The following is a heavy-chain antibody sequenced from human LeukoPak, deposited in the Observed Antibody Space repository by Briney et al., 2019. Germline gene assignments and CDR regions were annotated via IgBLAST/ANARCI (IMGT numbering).Heavy chain of an antibody. Sequence: GGSLRLSCAASGFTFSTYAMSWVRQAPGKGLEWVSSISNSGGSTYYADSVKDRFTISRDNSKNALYLQMNSLRAEDTAVYYCAKIELVTNNFDYWGQGTLVTVSS. CDR2: ISNSGGST. CDR3: AKIELVTNNFDY. V-gene: IGHV3-23*01. CDR1: GFTFSTYA. D-gene: IGHD5-24*01. J-gene: IGHJ4*02.